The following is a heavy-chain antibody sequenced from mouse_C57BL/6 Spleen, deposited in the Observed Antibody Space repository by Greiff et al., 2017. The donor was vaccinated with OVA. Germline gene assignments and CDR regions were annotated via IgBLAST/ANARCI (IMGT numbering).Heavy chain of an antibody. D-gene: IGHD1-1*01. J-gene: IGHJ4*01. V-gene: IGHV1-39*01. CDR3: ARSGDYYGSSPLYAMDY. CDR2: INPNYGTT. CDR1: GYSFTDYN. Sequence: VQLQQSGPELVKPGASVKISCKASGYSFTDYNMNWVRQSNGKSLEWIGVINPNYGTTSYNQKFKGKATLTVDQSSSTAYMQLNSLTSEDSAVYYCARSGDYYGSSPLYAMDYWGQGTSVTVSS.